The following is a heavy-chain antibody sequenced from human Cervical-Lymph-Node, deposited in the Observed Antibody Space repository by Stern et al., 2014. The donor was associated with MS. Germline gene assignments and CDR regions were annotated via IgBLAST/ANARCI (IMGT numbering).Heavy chain of an antibody. J-gene: IGHJ4*02. CDR3: ARDWDSSSPVYLDY. CDR1: GFIFSNSG. D-gene: IGHD6-13*01. Sequence: QLVQSGGGVVQSGRSLRLSCAASGFIFSNSGMHWVRQAPGKGLEWVAFIWYDGSNKYYAESVMGRFTISRDNSNNTLYLQMNSLRAEDTAVYFCARDWDSSSPVYLDYWGQGTLVIVSS. V-gene: IGHV3-33*01. CDR2: IWYDGSNK.